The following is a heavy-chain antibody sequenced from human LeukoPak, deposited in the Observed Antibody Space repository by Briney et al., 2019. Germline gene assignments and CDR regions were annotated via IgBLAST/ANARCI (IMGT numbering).Heavy chain of an antibody. Sequence: GGCLRLSCAASGFTFDDYTMHWVRQAPGKGLEWVSLITWDGDSTYYADSVKGRFTISRDNSKNSLYLQMNSLRTEDTALYYCAKDIGVGYCNGCLFDYWGQGTLVTVSS. J-gene: IGHJ4*02. D-gene: IGHD2-15*01. CDR2: ITWDGDST. CDR1: GFTFDDYT. CDR3: AKDIGVGYCNGCLFDY. V-gene: IGHV3-43*01.